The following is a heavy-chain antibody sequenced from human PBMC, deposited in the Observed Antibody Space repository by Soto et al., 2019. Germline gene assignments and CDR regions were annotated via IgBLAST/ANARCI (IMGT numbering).Heavy chain of an antibody. CDR3: ARDWSTYYYGMDV. V-gene: IGHV3-74*01. Sequence: RRLSCAASGFTFSSYWMHWVRQAPGKGLVWVSRINSDGSSTSYADSVKGRFTISRDNAKNTLYLRMNSLRAEDTAVYYCARDWSTYYYGMDVWGQGTTVTVSS. D-gene: IGHD4-17*01. CDR2: INSDGSST. CDR1: GFTFSSYW. J-gene: IGHJ6*02.